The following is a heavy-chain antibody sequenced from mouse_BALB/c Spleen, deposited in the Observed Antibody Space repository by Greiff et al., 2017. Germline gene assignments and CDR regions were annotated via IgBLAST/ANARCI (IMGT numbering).Heavy chain of an antibody. D-gene: IGHD2-4*01. J-gene: IGHJ3*01. CDR2: ISDGGSYT. V-gene: IGHV5-4*02. CDR3: ARGDYDVAWFAY. Sequence: EVQRVESGGGLVKPGGSLKLSCAASGFTFSDYYMYWVRQTPEKRLEWVATISDGGSYTYYPDSVKGRFTISRDNAKNNLYLQMSSLKSEDTAMYYCARGDYDVAWFAYWGQGTLVTVSA. CDR1: GFTFSDYY.